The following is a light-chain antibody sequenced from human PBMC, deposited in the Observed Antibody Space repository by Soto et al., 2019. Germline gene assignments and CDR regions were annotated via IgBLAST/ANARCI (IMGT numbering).Light chain of an antibody. V-gene: IGKV1-9*01. CDR3: QQLNSYPIT. Sequence: IQLTQSPSSLSASVGDRVTITCRASQGISSYLAWYQQKPGKAPKLLISAASTLQSGVPSRFSGSGSGTDYTLTISSLEPEDFATYFCQQLNSYPITFGQGTRLEIK. CDR2: AAS. J-gene: IGKJ5*01. CDR1: QGISSY.